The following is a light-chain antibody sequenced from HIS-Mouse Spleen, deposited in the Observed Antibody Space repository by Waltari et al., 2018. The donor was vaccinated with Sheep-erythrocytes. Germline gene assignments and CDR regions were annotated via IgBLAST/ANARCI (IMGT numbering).Light chain of an antibody. CDR3: QAWDSSTVV. CDR2: QDS. V-gene: IGLV3-1*01. Sequence: SYELTQPPSVSVSPGQTASITCSGDKLGDQYACWYHQKPGHSPVLVIYQDSKRPSGIPWRFSGSNSGNTATLTISGTQAMDEADYYCQAWDSSTVVFGGGTKLTVL. J-gene: IGLJ2*01. CDR1: KLGDQY.